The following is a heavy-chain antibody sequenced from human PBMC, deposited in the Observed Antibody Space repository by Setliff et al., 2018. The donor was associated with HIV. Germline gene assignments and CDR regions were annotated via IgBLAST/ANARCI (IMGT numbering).Heavy chain of an antibody. J-gene: IGHJ5*02. CDR1: SDSLSSHY. V-gene: IGHV4-59*08. CDR2: IYYSGST. CDR3: ARAKTIGVSAVFFDP. D-gene: IGHD3-3*01. Sequence: PSETLSLTCTVSSDSLSSHYWSWIRQPPGKGLEWIGTIYYSGSTYFNPSLKSRVTISVDTSKNQFSLDLSSVTAADTAKYYCARAKTIGVSAVFFDPWGQGRPVTV.